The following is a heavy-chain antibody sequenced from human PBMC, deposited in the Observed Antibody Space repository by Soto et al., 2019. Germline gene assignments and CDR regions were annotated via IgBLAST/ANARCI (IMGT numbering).Heavy chain of an antibody. J-gene: IGHJ2*01. Sequence: QVQLVESGGGVVQPGRSLRLSCAASGFTFSSYAMHWVRQAPGKGLEWVALMSFDGSKKYFADSVKGRFTISRDNSKNTLYLQMNSLSAQDTAVYYCARDRGSRSWCYFDLWGRGTLVTVSS. CDR3: ARDRGSRSWCYFDL. V-gene: IGHV3-30-3*01. CDR1: GFTFSSYA. D-gene: IGHD6-6*01. CDR2: MSFDGSKK.